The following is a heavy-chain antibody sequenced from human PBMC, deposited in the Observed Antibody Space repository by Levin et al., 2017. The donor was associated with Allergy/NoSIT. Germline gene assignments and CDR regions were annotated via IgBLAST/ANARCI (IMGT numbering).Heavy chain of an antibody. J-gene: IGHJ6*02. Sequence: SETLSLTCTVSGGSISDDSYYWAWVRQPPGKGLEWVGSIYYDGSAYYNPSLKTRLTISVDTSKNQFSLRVNSVTAADTAVYYGAGEPNSHYYYHDGLDVWGPGTTVTVSS. D-gene: IGHD2/OR15-2a*01. V-gene: IGHV4-39*07. CDR2: IYYDGSA. CDR3: AGEPNSHYYYHDGLDV. CDR1: GGSISDDSYY.